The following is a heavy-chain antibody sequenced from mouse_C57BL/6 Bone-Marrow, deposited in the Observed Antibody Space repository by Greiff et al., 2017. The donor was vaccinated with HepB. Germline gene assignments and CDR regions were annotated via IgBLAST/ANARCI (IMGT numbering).Heavy chain of an antibody. CDR3: ARITTVVGPYYFDY. J-gene: IGHJ2*01. Sequence: QVQLQQPGAELVKPGASVKMSCKASGYTFTSYWITWVKQRPGQGLEWIGDIYPGSGSTNYNEKFKSKATLTVDTSSSTAYMQLSSLTSEDSAVYYCARITTVVGPYYFDYWGQGTTLTVSS. CDR1: GYTFTSYW. V-gene: IGHV1-55*01. D-gene: IGHD1-1*01. CDR2: IYPGSGST.